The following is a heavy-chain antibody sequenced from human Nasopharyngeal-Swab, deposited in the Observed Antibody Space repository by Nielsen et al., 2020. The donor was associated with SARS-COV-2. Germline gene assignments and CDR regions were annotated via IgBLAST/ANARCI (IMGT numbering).Heavy chain of an antibody. CDR3: ARVDYCDYGGWFDP. CDR2: IYHSGST. D-gene: IGHD4-17*01. J-gene: IGHJ5*02. Sequence: WSRQPPGKGLDWIGSIYHSGSTDYNPSLKRRVTISVDTSKNQFALKLSSVTAADTSLYYCARVDYCDYGGWFDPWGQGTLVTVSS. V-gene: IGHV4-38-2*02.